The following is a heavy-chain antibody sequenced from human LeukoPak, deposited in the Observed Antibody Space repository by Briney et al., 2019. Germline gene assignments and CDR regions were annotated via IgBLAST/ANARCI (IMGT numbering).Heavy chain of an antibody. CDR3: AGPIAVAVRYYYYYGMDV. V-gene: IGHV3-74*01. CDR2: INSDGSST. D-gene: IGHD6-19*01. Sequence: GGSLRLSCAASGFTFSSYWMHWVRQAPGKGLVRVSRINSDGSSTSYADSVKGRFTISRDNAKNTLYLQMNSLRAEDTAVYYCAGPIAVAVRYYYYYGMDVWGQGTTVTVSS. CDR1: GFTFSSYW. J-gene: IGHJ6*02.